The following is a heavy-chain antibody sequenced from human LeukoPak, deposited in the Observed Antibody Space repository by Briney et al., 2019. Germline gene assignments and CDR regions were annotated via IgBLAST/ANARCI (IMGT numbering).Heavy chain of an antibody. J-gene: IGHJ6*02. CDR2: IYHSGST. V-gene: IGHV4-30-2*01. CDR3: ARAENGNYVSSNYGMDV. Sequence: SETLSLTCAVYGGSFSGYYWSWIRQPPGKGLEWIGYIYHSGSTYYNPSLKSRVTISVDRSKNQFSLKLSSVTAADTAVYYCARAENGNYVSSNYGMDVWGQGTTVTVSS. CDR1: GGSFSGYY. D-gene: IGHD4-17*01.